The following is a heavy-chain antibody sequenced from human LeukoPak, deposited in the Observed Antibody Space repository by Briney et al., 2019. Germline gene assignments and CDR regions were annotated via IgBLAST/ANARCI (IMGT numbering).Heavy chain of an antibody. CDR2: IYSGGST. CDR3: ARAMSGSYLSHYYYYGMDV. CDR1: GFTVSSNY. Sequence: GGSLRLSCAASGFTVSSNYMSWVRQAPGKGREWVSVIYSGGSTYYADSVKGRFTISRDNSKNTLYLQMNSLRAEDTAVYYCARAMSGSYLSHYYYYGMDVWGQGTTVTVSS. V-gene: IGHV3-53*01. D-gene: IGHD1-26*01. J-gene: IGHJ6*02.